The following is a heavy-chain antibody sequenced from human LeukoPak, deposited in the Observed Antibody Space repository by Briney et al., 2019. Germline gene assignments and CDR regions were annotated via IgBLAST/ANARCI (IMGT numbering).Heavy chain of an antibody. D-gene: IGHD2-2*01. CDR3: ARGPYCSSTSCYDYYYYGMDV. J-gene: IGHJ6*02. Sequence: ASVKVSCKASGYTFTGYYMHWVRQAPGQGLEWMGWINPNSGGTNYAQKLQGRVTMTTDTSTSTAYMELRSLRSDDTAVYYCARGPYCSSTSCYDYYYYGMDVWGQGTTVTVSS. CDR1: GYTFTGYY. V-gene: IGHV1-2*02. CDR2: INPNSGGT.